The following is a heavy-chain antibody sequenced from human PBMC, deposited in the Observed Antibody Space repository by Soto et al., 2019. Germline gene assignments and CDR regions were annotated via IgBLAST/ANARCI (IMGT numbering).Heavy chain of an antibody. D-gene: IGHD5-12*01. CDR3: ARVEMATTAYDY. J-gene: IGHJ4*02. Sequence: EVQLVESGGGLVQPGGSLRLSCAASGFTFSSYDIHWVRQATGKGLEWVSAIDTAGDTYYPGSVKGRFTISRENAKNSLYLQMNRLRAADTAMYYCARVEMATTAYDYWGQGTVVTVSS. V-gene: IGHV3-13*01. CDR1: GFTFSSYD. CDR2: IDTAGDT.